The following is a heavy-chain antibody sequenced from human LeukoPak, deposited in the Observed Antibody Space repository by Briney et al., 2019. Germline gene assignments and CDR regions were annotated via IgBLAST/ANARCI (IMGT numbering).Heavy chain of an antibody. Sequence: GGSLRLSCAASGFTFSSYDMHWVRQATGKGLEWDSAIGTAGDTYYPGSVKGRFTISRENAKNSLYLQMNSLRAGDTAVYYCARGGSSSSGGVDYWGQGTLVTVSS. CDR3: ARGGSSSSGGVDY. J-gene: IGHJ4*02. D-gene: IGHD6-6*01. V-gene: IGHV3-13*01. CDR1: GFTFSSYD. CDR2: IGTAGDT.